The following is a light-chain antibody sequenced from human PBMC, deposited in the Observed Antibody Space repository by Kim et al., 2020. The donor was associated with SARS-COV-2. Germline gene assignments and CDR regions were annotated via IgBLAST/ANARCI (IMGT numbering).Light chain of an antibody. Sequence: PGKTGRTTGSGDALPKQSACWFQQKPGQAPVVLIYEDTERPSGIPERFSGSNSGNTATLTISGTQAMDEADYYCQAWDSSTHNYVFGAGTKVTAL. J-gene: IGLJ1*01. CDR1: ALPKQS. CDR2: EDT. CDR3: QAWDSSTHNYV. V-gene: IGLV3-1*01.